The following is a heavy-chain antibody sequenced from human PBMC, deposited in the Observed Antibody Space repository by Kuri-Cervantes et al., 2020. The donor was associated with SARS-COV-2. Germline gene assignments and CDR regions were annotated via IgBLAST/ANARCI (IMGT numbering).Heavy chain of an antibody. J-gene: IGHJ5*02. Sequence: GESLKISCAASGFTFSSYGMHWVRQAPGKGLEWVAVISFDGSNKYYADSVKGRFTISRDNSKNTLYLQMNSLRTEDTAEYYCARDRGGGGNPSSKKPFDPWGQGTLVTVSS. CDR3: ARDRGGGGNPSSKKPFDP. V-gene: IGHV3-30*03. CDR1: GFTFSSYG. D-gene: IGHD2-15*01. CDR2: ISFDGSNK.